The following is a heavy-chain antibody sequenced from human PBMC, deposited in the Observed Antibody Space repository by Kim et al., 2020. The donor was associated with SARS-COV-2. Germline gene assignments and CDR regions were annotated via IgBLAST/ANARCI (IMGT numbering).Heavy chain of an antibody. CDR3: ARQQGGIAVALREYYFDY. Sequence: GESLKISCKGSGYSFTSYWIGWVRQMPGKGLEWMGIIYPGDSDTRYSPSFQGQVTISADKSISTAYLQWSSLKASDTAMYYCARQQGGIAVALREYYFDYWRQGTLVTVSS. D-gene: IGHD6-19*01. J-gene: IGHJ4*02. V-gene: IGHV5-51*01. CDR1: GYSFTSYW. CDR2: IYPGDSDT.